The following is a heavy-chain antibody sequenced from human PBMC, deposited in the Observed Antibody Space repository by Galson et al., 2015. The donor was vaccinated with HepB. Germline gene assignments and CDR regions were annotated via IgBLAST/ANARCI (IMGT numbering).Heavy chain of an antibody. D-gene: IGHD3-10*01. CDR2: FDPEDGET. CDR1: GYTLTELS. Sequence: SVKVSCKVSGYTLTELSMHWVRQAPGKGLEWMGGFDPEDGETIYEQKFQGRVTMTEDTSTDTAYMKLSSLRSEDTAVYYCATGRDRSVLLWFGELCYWGQGTLVTVSS. CDR3: ATGRDRSVLLWFGELCY. V-gene: IGHV1-24*01. J-gene: IGHJ4*02.